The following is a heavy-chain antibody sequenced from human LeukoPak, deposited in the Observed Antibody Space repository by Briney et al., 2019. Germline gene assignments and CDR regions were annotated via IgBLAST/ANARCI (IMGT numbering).Heavy chain of an antibody. CDR2: INPDSGDT. Sequence: GASVKVSCKASGYTFTGYYMHWVRQAPGQGLKWMGWINPDSGDTNCAQKFQGRVTLTRDTSISSAYMELSGLISDDTAVYYCARDGALDVWGQGTTVTVS. J-gene: IGHJ6*02. V-gene: IGHV1-2*02. CDR1: GYTFTGYY. CDR3: ARDGALDV. D-gene: IGHD3-10*01.